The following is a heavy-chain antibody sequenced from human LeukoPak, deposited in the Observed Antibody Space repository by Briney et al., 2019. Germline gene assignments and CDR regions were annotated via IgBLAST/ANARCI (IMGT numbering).Heavy chain of an antibody. CDR2: LTGSGDST. J-gene: IGHJ4*02. Sequence: GGSLRLSCAASGFSFANYGMHWVRQAPGKGLEWVSGLTGSGDSTYYTDSVKGQFTISRDNSKNTLFLQMSSLRAEDTAVYYCAKGPYSNSWYYFDYWGQGTLVTVSS. CDR1: GFSFANYG. D-gene: IGHD6-13*01. CDR3: AKGPYSNSWYYFDY. V-gene: IGHV3-23*01.